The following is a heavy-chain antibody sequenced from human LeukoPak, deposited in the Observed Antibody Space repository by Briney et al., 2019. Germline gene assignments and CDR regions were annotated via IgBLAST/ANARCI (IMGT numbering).Heavy chain of an antibody. CDR1: GFTFSSYA. CDR3: AKNLAIPAKGFDY. D-gene: IGHD3-3*02. CDR2: ISGSGGST. Sequence: PGGSLRLSCAASGFTFSSYAMSWVRQAPGKGLEWVSAISGSGGSTSYADSVKGRFTISRDNSENTLFLQMSSLRAEDTAVYYCAKNLAIPAKGFDYWGQGTLVTVPS. V-gene: IGHV3-23*01. J-gene: IGHJ4*02.